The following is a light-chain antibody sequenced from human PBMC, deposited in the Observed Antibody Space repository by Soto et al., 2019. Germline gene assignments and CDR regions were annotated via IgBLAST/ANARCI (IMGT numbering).Light chain of an antibody. CDR1: QSVLFTSNNKNY. CDR3: QQYYTLPLT. V-gene: IGKV4-1*01. CDR2: WAS. Sequence: DIVMTQSPDSLAVSLGERATINCESSQSVLFTSNNKNYLAWYQQKPGQPPKLLLSWASARESGVPERFSGSGSGTLFTLSISSLQAEDVAVYYCQQYYTLPLTFGGGTKVEL. J-gene: IGKJ4*01.